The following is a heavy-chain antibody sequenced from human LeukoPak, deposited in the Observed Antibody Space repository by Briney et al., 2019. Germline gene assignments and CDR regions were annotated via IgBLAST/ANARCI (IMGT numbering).Heavy chain of an antibody. J-gene: IGHJ4*02. Sequence: SQTLSLTCTVSGGSISGYYWSWIRQSPGKGLEWIGYMYFSGSTNYNPSLKSRVSMSVDTSKNQFSLKLSSVTAEDTAVYYCARVRGSTSCPDYWGQGTLVTVSS. CDR3: ARVRGSTSCPDY. D-gene: IGHD2-2*01. V-gene: IGHV4-59*01. CDR2: MYFSGST. CDR1: GGSISGYY.